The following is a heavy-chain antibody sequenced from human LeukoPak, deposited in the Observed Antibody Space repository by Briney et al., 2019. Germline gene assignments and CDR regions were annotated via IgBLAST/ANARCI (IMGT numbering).Heavy chain of an antibody. Sequence: RSSETLSLTCAVYGGSFSGYYWSWIRQPPGKGLEWIGEINHSESTNYNPSLKSRVTISVDTSKNQFSLKLSSVTAADTAVYYCARFIGYDFWSGDSWGQGTLVTVSS. CDR2: INHSEST. CDR3: ARFIGYDFWSGDS. D-gene: IGHD3-3*01. V-gene: IGHV4-34*01. J-gene: IGHJ5*01. CDR1: GGSFSGYY.